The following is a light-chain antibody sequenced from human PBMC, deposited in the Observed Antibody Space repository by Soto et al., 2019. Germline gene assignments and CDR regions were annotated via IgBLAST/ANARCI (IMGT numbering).Light chain of an antibody. CDR1: QTVSSN. Sequence: VMTQSPATLSVSPGERATLSCRASQTVSSNLAWYQQKPGQSPRLLIYGTSTRATGVPARFSGSGSGTEFTLSISSLQSEDFAVYYCHQYNFWPSFGQGTKVDNK. CDR3: HQYNFWPS. V-gene: IGKV3-15*01. J-gene: IGKJ1*01. CDR2: GTS.